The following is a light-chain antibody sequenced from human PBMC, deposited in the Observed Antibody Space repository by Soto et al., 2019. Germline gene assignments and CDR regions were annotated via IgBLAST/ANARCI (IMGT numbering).Light chain of an antibody. V-gene: IGKV1-5*03. J-gene: IGKJ1*01. CDR2: KAS. CDR3: QHYNSYSEA. CDR1: QSISSW. Sequence: IQMTQSPSTLSASVGDRVTITCRASQSISSWLAWYQQKPGKAPKLLIHKASTLKSGVPSRFSGSGSGTEFTLTISSLQPDDFATYYCQHYNSYSEAFGQGTKVDIK.